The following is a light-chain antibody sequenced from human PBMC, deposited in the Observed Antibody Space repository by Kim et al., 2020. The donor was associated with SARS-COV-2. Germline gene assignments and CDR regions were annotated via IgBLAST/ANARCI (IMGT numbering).Light chain of an antibody. J-gene: IGLJ2*01. CDR3: QTWGTGRVV. CDR2: LNSDGSH. CDR1: SGHTGYA. Sequence: SLNPTGTQGSGHTGYAFGWDQQQAGKGPRYLMKLNSDGSHSKGDGIPARFSGPSSGAERYLTISSRQSEDEADYYCQTWGTGRVVFGGGTQLTVL. V-gene: IGLV4-69*01.